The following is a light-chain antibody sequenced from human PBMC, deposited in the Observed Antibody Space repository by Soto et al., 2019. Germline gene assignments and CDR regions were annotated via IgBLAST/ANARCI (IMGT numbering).Light chain of an antibody. V-gene: IGKV3-20*01. CDR1: QSISSY. J-gene: IGKJ1*01. CDR3: QQYGSSSPT. Sequence: IVLTQSPGTLPLSPGERTTLSCRASQSISSYLAWYQQKPGQGPRLLIYGASSRATGTTDRFSGSGSGTDFTLTINRLEPEDFALYYCQQYGSSSPTFGRGTKVEIK. CDR2: GAS.